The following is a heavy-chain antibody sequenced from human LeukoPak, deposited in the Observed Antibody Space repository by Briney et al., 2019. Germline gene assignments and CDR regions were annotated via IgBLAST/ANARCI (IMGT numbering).Heavy chain of an antibody. V-gene: IGHV1-46*04. CDR1: GYTFTSYY. CDR2: INPSGGST. CDR3: ARVARETEDEVGFLFDC. Sequence: GSVTVSCKASGYTFTSYYMHWVRQAPGQGGEWMGIINPSGGSTNYAQKLQGRVAMTRDTSTSTVYMELSSLRSEDTAVYYCARVARETEDEVGFLFDCWGQGTLVTVSS. J-gene: IGHJ4*02. D-gene: IGHD1-26*01.